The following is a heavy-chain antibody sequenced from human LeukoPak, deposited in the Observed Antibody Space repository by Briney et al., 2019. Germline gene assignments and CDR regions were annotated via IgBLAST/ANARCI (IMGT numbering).Heavy chain of an antibody. CDR3: AIAGAAAGSDY. D-gene: IGHD6-13*01. CDR1: GGTFSSYA. V-gene: IGHV1-69*05. J-gene: IGHJ4*02. CDR2: IIPIFGTA. Sequence: AASVKVSCKASGGTFSSYAISWVRQAPGQGLEWMGGIIPIFGTANYAQKFQGRVTITTDESTSTAYMELSSLRSEDTAVYYCAIAGAAAGSDYWGQGTLVTVSS.